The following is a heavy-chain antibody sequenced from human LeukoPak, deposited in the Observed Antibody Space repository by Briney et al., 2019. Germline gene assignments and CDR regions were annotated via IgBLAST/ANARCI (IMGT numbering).Heavy chain of an antibody. J-gene: IGHJ5*02. Sequence: PSETLSLTCAVYGGSFNGYYWSWIRQPPGKGLEWIGEINHSGSTNYNPSLKSRVSISVDTSKNQFSLKLTSVTAADTAVYYCARVQSRLSWFDPWGQGTLVTVSS. CDR2: INHSGST. CDR3: ARVQSRLSWFDP. V-gene: IGHV4-34*01. CDR1: GGSFNGYY.